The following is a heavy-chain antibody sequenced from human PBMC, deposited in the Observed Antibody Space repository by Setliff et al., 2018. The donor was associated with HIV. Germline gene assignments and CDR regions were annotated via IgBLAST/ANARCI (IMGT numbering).Heavy chain of an antibody. CDR1: GYSISSGYY. V-gene: IGHV4-38-2*02. Sequence: SETLSLTCTVSGYSISSGYYWGWIRQPPGKGLEWIGSIYHSGSTYYNPSLKSRITMSVDTSKNQFYLKVTSVTAADTAVYYCARPRLWRDAFDIWGQGAMVTVSS. CDR2: IYHSGST. CDR3: ARPRLWRDAFDI. J-gene: IGHJ3*02. D-gene: IGHD1-1*01.